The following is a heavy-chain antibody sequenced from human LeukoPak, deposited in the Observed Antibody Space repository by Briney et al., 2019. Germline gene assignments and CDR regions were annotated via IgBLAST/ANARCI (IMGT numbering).Heavy chain of an antibody. CDR3: VRAMAPLDTFNCQYAMDV. V-gene: IGHV1-8*01. CDR1: GYTFNNYD. J-gene: IGHJ6*02. CDR2: MNPNSGNT. D-gene: IGHD5-24*01. Sequence: ASVKVSCKASGYTFNNYDINWVRQAPGQGLEWMGWMNPNSGNTGYAQKFQGRFTLTRETFIRTAYMELSSLRSDDTAVYYCVRAMAPLDTFNCQYAMDVWGQGTMVTVSS.